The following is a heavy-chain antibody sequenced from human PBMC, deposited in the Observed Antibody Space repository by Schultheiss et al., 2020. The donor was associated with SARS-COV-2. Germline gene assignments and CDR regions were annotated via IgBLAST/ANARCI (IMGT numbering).Heavy chain of an antibody. CDR3: AKAGITMVRGVIFDY. D-gene: IGHD3-10*01. Sequence: GGSLRLSCAASGFTFSSYGMHWVRQAPGKGLEWVAVIWYDGSNKYYADSVKGRFTISRDNSKNTLYLQMNSLRADDTAVYYCAKAGITMVRGVIFDYWGQGTLVTVSS. CDR2: IWYDGSNK. V-gene: IGHV3-33*08. J-gene: IGHJ4*02. CDR1: GFTFSSYG.